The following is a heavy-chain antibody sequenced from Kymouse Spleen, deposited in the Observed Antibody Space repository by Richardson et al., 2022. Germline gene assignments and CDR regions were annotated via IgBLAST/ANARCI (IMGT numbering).Heavy chain of an antibody. CDR3: TRHIAVAFDY. Sequence: EVQLVESGGGLVQPGGSLKLSCAASGFTFSGSAMHWVRQASGKGLEWVGRIRSKANSYATAYAASVKGRFTISRDDSKNTAYLQMNSLKTEDTAVYYCTRHIAVAFDYWGQGTLVTVSS. CDR1: GFTFSGSA. V-gene: IGHV3-73*02. CDR2: IRSKANSYAT. D-gene: IGHD6-19*01. J-gene: IGHJ4*02.